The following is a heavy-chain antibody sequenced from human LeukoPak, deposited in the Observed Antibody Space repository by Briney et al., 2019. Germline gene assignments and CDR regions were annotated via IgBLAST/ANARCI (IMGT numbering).Heavy chain of an antibody. V-gene: IGHV3-66*01. Sequence: GGSLRLSCAASGFTVSSNYMSWVRQAPGKGLEWVSVIYSGGSTYYAASVKGRFTISRDNSKNTLYLQMNSLRAEDTAVYYCARSYYDILTGYLPDAFDIWGQGTMVTVSS. CDR2: IYSGGST. D-gene: IGHD3-9*01. CDR3: ARSYYDILTGYLPDAFDI. J-gene: IGHJ3*02. CDR1: GFTVSSNY.